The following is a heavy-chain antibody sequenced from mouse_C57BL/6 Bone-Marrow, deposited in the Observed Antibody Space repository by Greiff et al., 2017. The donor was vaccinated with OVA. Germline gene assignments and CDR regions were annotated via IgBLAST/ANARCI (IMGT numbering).Heavy chain of an antibody. CDR2: IYPGSGST. J-gene: IGHJ4*01. CDR3: ARGGIRYAMDY. CDR1: GYTFTSYW. V-gene: IGHV1-55*01. Sequence: QVQLQQPGAELVKPGASVKMSCKASGYTFTSYWITWVKQRPGQGLEWIGDIYPGSGSTNYNEKFKSKATLTVDTSSSTAHMQLSSLTSEDSAVYYCARGGIRYAMDYWGQGTSVTVSS. D-gene: IGHD1-3*01.